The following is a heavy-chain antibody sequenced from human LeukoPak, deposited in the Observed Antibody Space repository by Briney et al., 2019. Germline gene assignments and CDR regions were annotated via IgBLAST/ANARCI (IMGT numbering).Heavy chain of an antibody. Sequence: GGSLRLSCAASGFTFSSYAMSWVRQAPGKGLEWVSAISGSGGSTYYADSVKGRFTISRDNSKNTLYLQMNSLRAEDTAVYYCARVVVASQGNNWFDPWGQGTLVTVSS. CDR3: ARVVVASQGNNWFDP. CDR2: ISGSGGST. J-gene: IGHJ5*02. D-gene: IGHD2-15*01. CDR1: GFTFSSYA. V-gene: IGHV3-23*01.